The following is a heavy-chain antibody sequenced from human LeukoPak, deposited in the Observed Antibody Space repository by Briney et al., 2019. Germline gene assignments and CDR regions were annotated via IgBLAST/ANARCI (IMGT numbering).Heavy chain of an antibody. Sequence: SVKVSCKASGGTFSSYAICWVRQAPGQGLEWMGGIVPIFGTANYAQKFQGRVTITADESTSTAYMELSSLRSEDTAVYYCARDKGYSYGFGAQLDYWGQGTLVTVSS. V-gene: IGHV1-69*13. J-gene: IGHJ4*02. CDR3: ARDKGYSYGFGAQLDY. CDR2: IVPIFGTA. CDR1: GGTFSSYA. D-gene: IGHD5-18*01.